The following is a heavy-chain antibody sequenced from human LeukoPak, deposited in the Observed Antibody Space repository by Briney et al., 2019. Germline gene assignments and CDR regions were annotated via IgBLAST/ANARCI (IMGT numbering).Heavy chain of an antibody. CDR1: GFTVSSNY. CDR2: TKSGGST. J-gene: IGHJ5*02. Sequence: GGSLRLSCAASGFTVSSNYMSWVRQAPGKGLETVSHTKSGGSTYYADSVKSRFTTSRDNSKKARYLQTNSLRTEDTAVYYCARGLRDMDTAMTWGQGSLVTISS. D-gene: IGHD5-18*01. V-gene: IGHV3-66*01. CDR3: ARGLRDMDTAMT.